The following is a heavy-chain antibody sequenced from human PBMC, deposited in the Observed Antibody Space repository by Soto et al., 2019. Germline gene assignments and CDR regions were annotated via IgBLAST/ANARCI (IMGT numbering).Heavy chain of an antibody. CDR1: GGSISSSSYY. CDR2: IYYSGST. V-gene: IGHV4-39*01. CDR3: ARHPSFVLWLLYEAYFDY. J-gene: IGHJ4*02. Sequence: QLQLQESGPGLVKPSETLSLTCTVSGGSISSSSYYWGWIRQPPGKGLEWIGSIYYSGSTYYNPSLKSRVTISVDTSKNQFTLKLSSVTAANTAVYYCARHPSFVLWLLYEAYFDYWGQGTLVTVSS. D-gene: IGHD3-3*01.